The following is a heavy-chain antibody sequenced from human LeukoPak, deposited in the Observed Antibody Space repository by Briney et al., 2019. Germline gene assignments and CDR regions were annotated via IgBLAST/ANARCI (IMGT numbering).Heavy chain of an antibody. D-gene: IGHD5-24*01. J-gene: IGHJ4*02. CDR1: GGSISSGSYY. Sequence: PSQTLSLTCTVSGGSISSGSYYWSWIRQPAGKGLGWIGRIYTSGRTNYNPSLKSQVTKSVDTSKNQFSLKLSSETAADTAVYYCARGLEMATIQRWGYFDYWGQGTLVTVSS. CDR2: IYTSGRT. CDR3: ARGLEMATIQRWGYFDY. V-gene: IGHV4-61*02.